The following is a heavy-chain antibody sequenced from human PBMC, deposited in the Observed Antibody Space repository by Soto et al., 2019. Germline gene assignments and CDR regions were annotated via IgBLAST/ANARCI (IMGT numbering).Heavy chain of an antibody. CDR2: ISGSGDST. V-gene: IGHV3-23*01. CDR3: ARRGSGGYYDY. CDR1: GFTFSSYA. Sequence: EVQLLESGGGLVQPGGSLRLSCAASGFTFSSYAMRWVRQAPVKGLEWVSAISGSGDSTYYADSVKGRFTIPRDNSKNTLYLQMNGLRAEDTAVYYCARRGSGGYYDYWGQGTLVTVSS. D-gene: IGHD6-19*01. J-gene: IGHJ4*02.